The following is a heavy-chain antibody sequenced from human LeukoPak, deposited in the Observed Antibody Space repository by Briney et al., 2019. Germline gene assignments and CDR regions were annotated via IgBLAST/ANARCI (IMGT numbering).Heavy chain of an antibody. J-gene: IGHJ4*02. CDR1: GFTFSSYW. V-gene: IGHV3-7*04. CDR2: IKQDGSEE. Sequence: GGSLRLSCAASGFTFSSYWMSWVRQAPGKGLEWVANIKQDGSEEYYVDSVKGRFTISRDNAKNSLYLQMSSLRAEDTAVYYCAGDQGGSSGRDYWGQGTLVTVSS. D-gene: IGHD1-26*01. CDR3: AGDQGGSSGRDY.